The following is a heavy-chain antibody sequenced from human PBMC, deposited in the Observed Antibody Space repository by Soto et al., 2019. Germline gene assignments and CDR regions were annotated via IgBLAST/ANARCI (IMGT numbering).Heavy chain of an antibody. V-gene: IGHV1-2*02. Sequence: ASVKVSCKASGYTFTGYYMHWVRQAPGQGLEWMGWINPNSGGTNYAQKFQGRVTMTRDTSISTAYMELSRLRSDDTAVYYCARWKDVLRFLEWPGGFVPWGQGTLVTVSS. J-gene: IGHJ5*02. CDR2: INPNSGGT. CDR1: GYTFTGYY. CDR3: ARWKDVLRFLEWPGGFVP. D-gene: IGHD3-3*01.